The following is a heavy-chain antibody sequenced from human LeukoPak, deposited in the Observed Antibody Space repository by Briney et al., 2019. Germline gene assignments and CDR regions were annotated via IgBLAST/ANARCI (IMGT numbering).Heavy chain of an antibody. CDR3: AKDQRFGELADY. CDR1: GFTFNSYA. J-gene: IGHJ4*02. V-gene: IGHV3-23*01. Sequence: GGSLRLSCAASGFTFNSYAMSLVRQAPGKGLEWVSSISGTGSTTYYADSVKGRFAISRDNSKDTLYLQMSSLTAEDTAVYYCAKDQRFGELADYRGQGTLVTVSS. D-gene: IGHD3-10*01. CDR2: ISGTGSTT.